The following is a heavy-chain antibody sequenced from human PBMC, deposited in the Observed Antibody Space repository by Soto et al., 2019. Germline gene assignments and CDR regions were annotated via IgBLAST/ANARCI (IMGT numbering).Heavy chain of an antibody. J-gene: IGHJ4*02. CDR2: IIPIFGTA. V-gene: IGHV1-69*13. CDR3: ARGPDYHPSRGYFIPFDY. D-gene: IGHD3-22*01. CDR1: GGTFSSYA. Sequence: SVKVSCKASGGTFSSYAISWVRQAPGQGLEWMGGIIPIFGTANYAQKFQGRVTITADESTSTAYMELSSLRSEDTAVYYCARGPDYHPSRGYFIPFDYWGQGNLVTVSS.